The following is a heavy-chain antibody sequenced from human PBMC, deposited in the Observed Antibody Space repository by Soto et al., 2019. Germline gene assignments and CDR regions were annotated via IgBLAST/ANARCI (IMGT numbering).Heavy chain of an antibody. V-gene: IGHV1-3*01. CDR3: ARYIAARRGGFDY. J-gene: IGHJ4*02. D-gene: IGHD6-6*01. CDR2: INAGNGNT. CDR1: GYTFTSYA. Sequence: ASVKVSCKASGYTFTSYAMHWVRQAPGQRLEWMGWINAGNGNTKYSQKFQGRVTIARDTSASTAYMELSSLRSEDTAVYYCARYIAARRGGFDYWGQGTLVTVSS.